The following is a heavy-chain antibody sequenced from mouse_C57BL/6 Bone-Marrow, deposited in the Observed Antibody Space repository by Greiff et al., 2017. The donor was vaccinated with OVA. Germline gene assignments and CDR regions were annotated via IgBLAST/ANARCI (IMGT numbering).Heavy chain of an antibody. Sequence: VQLQQSVAELVRPGASVKLSCTASGFNIKNTYMHWVKQRPEQGLEWIGRIDPATGNTTYAPKFQGKATITADTSSNTAYLQLSSLTSEDTAILYSDRRSTGARDDGGQGTTRTGSS. CDR1: GFNIKNTY. V-gene: IGHV14-3*01. D-gene: IGHD3-2*02. J-gene: IGHJ2*01. CDR3: DRRSTGARDD. CDR2: IDPATGNT.